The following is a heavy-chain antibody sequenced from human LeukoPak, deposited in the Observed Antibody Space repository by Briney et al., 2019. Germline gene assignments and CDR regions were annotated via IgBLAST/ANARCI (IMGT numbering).Heavy chain of an antibody. V-gene: IGHV4-39*01. CDR1: GASISSSSFY. CDR3: ARPPLCRGGTCNDY. CDR2: INYRGST. D-gene: IGHD2-15*01. Sequence: SETLSLTCTVSGASISSSSFYWGWIRQPPGQGLEWIGSINYRGSTHYNPSLKSRVTISVDPSNNQFSLKLTSMTAADTAVYYCARPPLCRGGTCNDYWGQGTLVTVSS. J-gene: IGHJ4*02.